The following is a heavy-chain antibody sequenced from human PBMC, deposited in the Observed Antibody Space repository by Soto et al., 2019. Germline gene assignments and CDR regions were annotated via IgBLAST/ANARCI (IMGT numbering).Heavy chain of an antibody. Sequence: SETLSLTCAVSGYSISSGYYWGFIRQPPGKGLEWIGSIYHSGSTYYNPSLKSRVTISVDTSKNQFSLKLSSVTAADTAVYYCARESQGSYYDPYYYYGMDVWGQGTTVTVSS. CDR3: ARESQGSYYDPYYYYGMDV. CDR2: IYHSGST. J-gene: IGHJ6*02. D-gene: IGHD3-10*01. V-gene: IGHV4-38-2*02. CDR1: GYSISSGYY.